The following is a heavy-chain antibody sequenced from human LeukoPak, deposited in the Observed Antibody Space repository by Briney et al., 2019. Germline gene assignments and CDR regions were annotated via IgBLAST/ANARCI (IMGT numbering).Heavy chain of an antibody. Sequence: SETLPLTCTVSGGSISSYHWNWIRQPAGKGLEWIGRIYTSGSTKYNPSLKSRVTMSLDTSKNQFSLKLSSVTAADTAVYYCARLPGFRDAFDIWGQGTMVTVSS. CDR2: IYTSGST. J-gene: IGHJ3*02. V-gene: IGHV4-4*07. CDR1: GGSISSYH. CDR3: ARLPGFRDAFDI.